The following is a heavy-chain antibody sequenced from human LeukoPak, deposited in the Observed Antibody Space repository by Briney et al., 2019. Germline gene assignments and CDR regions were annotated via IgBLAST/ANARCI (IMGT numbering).Heavy chain of an antibody. D-gene: IGHD1-26*01. V-gene: IGHV1-2*02. CDR3: ARVSPSWGATYFDY. CDR1: GYTFTSYY. J-gene: IGHJ4*02. CDR2: INPNSGGT. Sequence: ASVKVSCKASGYTFTSYYMHWVRQAPGQGLEWMGWINPNSGGTNYAQKFQGRVTMTRDTSISTAYMELSRLRSDDTAVYYCARVSPSWGATYFDYWGQGTLVTVSS.